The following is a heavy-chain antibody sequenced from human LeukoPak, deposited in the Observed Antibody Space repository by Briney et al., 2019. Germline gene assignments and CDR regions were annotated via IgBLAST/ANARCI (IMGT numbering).Heavy chain of an antibody. Sequence: RASVKVSCKASGYTFTSYDINWVRQAPGQGLEWMGWISAYNGNTNYAQKLQGRVTMTTDTSTSTAYMELRSLRSDDTAVYYCARDLGYSSPEAFDYWGQGTLVTVSS. CDR2: ISAYNGNT. D-gene: IGHD6-13*01. CDR3: ARDLGYSSPEAFDY. J-gene: IGHJ4*02. V-gene: IGHV1-18*01. CDR1: GYTFTSYD.